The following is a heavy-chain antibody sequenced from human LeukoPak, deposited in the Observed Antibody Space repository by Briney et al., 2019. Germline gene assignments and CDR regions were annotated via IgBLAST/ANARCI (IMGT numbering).Heavy chain of an antibody. V-gene: IGHV1-2*02. CDR2: INPNRGGT. CDR1: GYTFTGYY. Sequence: GASVKVSCKASGYTFTGYYMHWVRQAPGQGLEWMGWINPNRGGTNYAQKFQGRVTMTRDTSISTAYMELSRLRSDDTAVYYCARAGSSWYVYFDYWGQGTLVTVSS. CDR3: ARAGSSWYVYFDY. D-gene: IGHD6-13*01. J-gene: IGHJ4*02.